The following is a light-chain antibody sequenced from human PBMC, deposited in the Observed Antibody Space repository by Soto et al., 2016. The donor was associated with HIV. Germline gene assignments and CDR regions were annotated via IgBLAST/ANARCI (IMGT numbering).Light chain of an antibody. CDR3: VETKQLPR. Sequence: DIVMTQTPLSLSVTPGQPASISCRSNQSLIHSDGKTYLYWYLQKPGQPPHLLIYEVSKRFSGVPNRFSGSGSGTDFTLKISRVEAEDIGIYYCVETKQLPRFGQGTKLEIK. V-gene: IGKV2D-29*01. CDR1: QSLIHSDGKTY. J-gene: IGKJ2*03. CDR2: EVS.